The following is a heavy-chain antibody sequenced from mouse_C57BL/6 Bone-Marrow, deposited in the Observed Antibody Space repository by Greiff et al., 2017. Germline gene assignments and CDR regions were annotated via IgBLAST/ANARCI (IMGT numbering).Heavy chain of an antibody. Sequence: EVQRVESGGGLVQPGGSLKLSCAASGFTFSDYGMAWVRQAPRKGPEWVAFISNLAYSIYYADTVTGRFTISRENAKNTLYLEMSSLRSEDTAMYYCARHEVVAPMDYWGQGTSVTVSS. V-gene: IGHV5-15*01. CDR2: ISNLAYSI. J-gene: IGHJ4*01. D-gene: IGHD1-1*01. CDR1: GFTFSDYG. CDR3: ARHEVVAPMDY.